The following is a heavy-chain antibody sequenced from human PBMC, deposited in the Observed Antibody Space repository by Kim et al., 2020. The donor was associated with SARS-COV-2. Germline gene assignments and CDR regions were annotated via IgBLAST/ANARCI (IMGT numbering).Heavy chain of an antibody. J-gene: IGHJ4*01. CDR1: GFTFSSYG. CDR3: AKDLALGTVAGMVSY. CDR2: ISYDGSNK. D-gene: IGHD6-19*01. V-gene: IGHV3-30*18. Sequence: GGSLRLSCAASGFTFSSYGMHWVRQAPGKGLEWVAVISYDGSNKYYADSVKGRFTISRDNSKNTLYLQMNSLRAADTAVYYCAKDLALGTVAGMVSYWG.